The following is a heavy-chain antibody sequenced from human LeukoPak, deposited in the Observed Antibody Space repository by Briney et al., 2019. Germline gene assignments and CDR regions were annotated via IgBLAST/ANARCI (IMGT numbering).Heavy chain of an antibody. V-gene: IGHV3-74*01. CDR3: ARDVGFIVGATPGAFDI. CDR2: INNDGTIT. D-gene: IGHD1-26*01. Sequence: PGGSLRLSCAASGFTLSNHWMHWVRQAPGKGLVWVSRINNDGTITTYADSVKGRFTISRDTPKNTLYLQMNSLRADDTAVYYCARDVGFIVGATPGAFDIWGQGTMVTVTS. CDR1: GFTLSNHW. J-gene: IGHJ3*02.